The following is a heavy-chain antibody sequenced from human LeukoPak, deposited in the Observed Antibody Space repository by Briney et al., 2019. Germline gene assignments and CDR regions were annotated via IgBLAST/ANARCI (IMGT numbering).Heavy chain of an antibody. CDR3: ARNYYDSSGLDY. CDR1: GFTFSSYA. V-gene: IGHV3-23*01. CDR2: ISGSGGST. Sequence: GGSLRLSCAASGFTFSSYAMSWVRQAPGKGLEWVSAISGSGGSTYYADSVKGRFTISRDNSKNTLYLQMNSLRAEDTAVYYCARNYYDSSGLDYWGQGTLVTVSS. J-gene: IGHJ4*02. D-gene: IGHD3-22*01.